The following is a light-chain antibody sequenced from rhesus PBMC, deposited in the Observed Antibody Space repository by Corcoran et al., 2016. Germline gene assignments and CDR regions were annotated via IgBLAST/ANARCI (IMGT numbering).Light chain of an antibody. CDR3: LQSKDFPRT. CDR1: ESVTVFVINL. J-gene: IGKJ1*01. V-gene: IGKV7-13*01. Sequence: DIVLTQSPASLAVSPGQRATITCRASESVTVFVINLIHWYQQKPGQPLKLLLHKSTKKHTGVPPRFSGSGSGTDFTLTINPVEADDVAAYYCLQSKDFPRTFGQGTKVEIK. CDR2: KST.